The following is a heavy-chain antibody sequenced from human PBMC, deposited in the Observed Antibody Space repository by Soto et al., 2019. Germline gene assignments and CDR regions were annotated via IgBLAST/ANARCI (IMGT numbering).Heavy chain of an antibody. CDR3: ARSPWLPYYYYYGMDV. D-gene: IGHD5-12*01. CDR2: ISGSGGST. Sequence: EVQLLESGGGLVQPGGSLRLSCAASGFTFSSYAMSWVRQAPGKGLEWVSAISGSGGSTYYADSVKGRFTISRDNSKNTLYLQMNSLRAEDTAVYYCARSPWLPYYYYYGMDVWGQGTTVTVSS. CDR1: GFTFSSYA. J-gene: IGHJ6*02. V-gene: IGHV3-23*01.